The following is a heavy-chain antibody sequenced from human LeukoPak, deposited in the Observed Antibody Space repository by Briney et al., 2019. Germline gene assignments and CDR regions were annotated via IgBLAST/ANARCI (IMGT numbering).Heavy chain of an antibody. D-gene: IGHD5-18*01. J-gene: IGHJ4*02. CDR1: GFTFSSYA. V-gene: IGHV3-30-3*01. Sequence: PGGSLRLSCAASGFTFSSYAMSWVRQAPGKGLEWVAVISYDGSNKYYADSVKGRFTISRDNSKNTLYLQMNSLRAEDTAVYYCARQGIHLWFDFWGQGTLVTVSS. CDR3: ARQGIHLWFDF. CDR2: ISYDGSNK.